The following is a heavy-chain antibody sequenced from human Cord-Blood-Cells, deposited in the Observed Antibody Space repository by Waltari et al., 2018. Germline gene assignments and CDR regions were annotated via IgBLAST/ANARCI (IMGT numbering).Heavy chain of an antibody. V-gene: IGHV4-38-2*01. D-gene: IGHD1-26*01. CDR3: ARVGSGSYESRSGFDY. Sequence: QVQLQESGPGLVKPSETLSLTCAVSGYSTSSGYYWGWIRQPPGKGLEWIGSIYHSGSTYYNPSLKSRVTISVDTSKNQFSLKLSSVTAADTAVYYCARVGSGSYESRSGFDYWGQGTLVTVSS. CDR1: GYSTSSGYY. J-gene: IGHJ4*02. CDR2: IYHSGST.